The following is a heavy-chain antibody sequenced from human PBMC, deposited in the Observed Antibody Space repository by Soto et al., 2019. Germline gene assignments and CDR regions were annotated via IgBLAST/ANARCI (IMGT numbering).Heavy chain of an antibody. Sequence: PSETLSLTCTVSGGSLSIYYWTWIRQSPGKGLEWIGYVYFSGNANYNPSLKSRVTISIDTSKNQFSLSLASVTAADTAFYYCGSVRPSGYVLSWGQGTLVTVSS. CDR2: VYFSGNA. V-gene: IGHV4-59*01. CDR1: GGSLSIYY. J-gene: IGHJ5*02. D-gene: IGHD6-25*01. CDR3: GSVRPSGYVLS.